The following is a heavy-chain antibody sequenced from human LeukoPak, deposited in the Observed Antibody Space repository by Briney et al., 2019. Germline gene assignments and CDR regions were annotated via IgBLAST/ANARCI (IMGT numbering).Heavy chain of an antibody. V-gene: IGHV3-23*01. Sequence: HTGGSLRLSCAASGFTFSSYAMSWVRQAPGKGLEWVSAISGSGGSTYYADSVKGRFTISRDNTKNSLYLQMNSLRAEDTAVYYCAGGGGWLIDYWGQGTLVTVSS. D-gene: IGHD3-9*01. J-gene: IGHJ4*02. CDR1: GFTFSSYA. CDR2: ISGSGGST. CDR3: AGGGGWLIDY.